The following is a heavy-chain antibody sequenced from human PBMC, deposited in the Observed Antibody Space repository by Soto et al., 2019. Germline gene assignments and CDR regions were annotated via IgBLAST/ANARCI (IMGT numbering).Heavy chain of an antibody. Sequence: GGSLRLSCAASGFTFSSYSMNWVRQAPGKGLEWVSSISSSSSYIYYADSVKGRFTISRDNAKNSLYLQMNSLRAEDTAVYYCARAVKDYDFLIGYWYYLEYYYYGMDVWGQGTTVTVSS. CDR1: GFTFSSYS. V-gene: IGHV3-21*01. CDR3: ARAVKDYDFLIGYWYYLEYYYYGMDV. CDR2: ISSSSSYI. J-gene: IGHJ6*02. D-gene: IGHD3-3*01.